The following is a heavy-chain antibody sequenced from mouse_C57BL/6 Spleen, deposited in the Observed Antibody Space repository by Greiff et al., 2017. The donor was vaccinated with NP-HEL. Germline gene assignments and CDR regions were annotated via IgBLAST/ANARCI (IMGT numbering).Heavy chain of an antibody. D-gene: IGHD1-1*02. Sequence: VMLVESGPELVKPGASVKISCKASGYAFSSSWMNWVKQRPGKGLEWIGRIYPGDGDTNYNGKFKGKATLTADKSSSTAYMQLSSLTSEDSAVYFCASYDYYAMDYWGQGTSVTVSS. J-gene: IGHJ4*01. V-gene: IGHV1-82*01. CDR2: IYPGDGDT. CDR3: ASYDYYAMDY. CDR1: GYAFSSSW.